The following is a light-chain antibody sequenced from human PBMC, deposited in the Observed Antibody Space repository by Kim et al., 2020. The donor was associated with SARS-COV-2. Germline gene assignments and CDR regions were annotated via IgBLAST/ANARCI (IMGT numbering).Light chain of an antibody. Sequence: TATLNCNSSQTVLYNSNNKNHLAWYPQTPGQAPKLLICWASIRESGVSDRFSGSGSETDFTLTISSLQSEDVAVYYCQQYYSTPPSFGQGTKLEI. J-gene: IGKJ2*03. V-gene: IGKV4-1*01. CDR3: QQYYSTPPS. CDR2: WAS. CDR1: QTVLYNSNNKNH.